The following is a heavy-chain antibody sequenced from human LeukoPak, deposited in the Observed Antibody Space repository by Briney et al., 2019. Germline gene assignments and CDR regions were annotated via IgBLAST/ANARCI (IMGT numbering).Heavy chain of an antibody. Sequence: GASVKVSCKASGGTFSSYAISWVRQAPGQGLEWMGGIIPIFGTANYAQKFQGRVTITADESTSTAYMELSSLRSEDTAVYYCARECLPNYVWGSYRPLPHNWFDPWGQGTLVTVSS. CDR3: ARECLPNYVWGSYRPLPHNWFDP. CDR1: GGTFSSYA. CDR2: IIPIFGTA. D-gene: IGHD3-16*02. V-gene: IGHV1-69*01. J-gene: IGHJ5*02.